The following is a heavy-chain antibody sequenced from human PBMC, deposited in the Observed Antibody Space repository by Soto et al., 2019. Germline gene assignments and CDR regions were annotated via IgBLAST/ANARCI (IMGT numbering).Heavy chain of an antibody. CDR1: GFTFSSYA. CDR3: ARSSSSWAPPGAFDI. Sequence: GGSLRLSCAASGFTFSSYAMSWVRQAPGKGLEWVSAISGSGGSTYYADSVKGRFTISTDTSTSTAYMELRSLRSDDTAVYYCARSSSSWAPPGAFDIWGQGTMVTVSS. J-gene: IGHJ3*02. CDR2: ISGSGGST. V-gene: IGHV3-23*01. D-gene: IGHD6-13*01.